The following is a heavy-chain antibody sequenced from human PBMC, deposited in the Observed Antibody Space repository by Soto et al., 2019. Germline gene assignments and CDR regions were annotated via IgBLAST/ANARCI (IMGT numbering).Heavy chain of an antibody. CDR3: ARPTVNDAFDI. D-gene: IGHD4-17*01. CDR2: ISSSSSTI. CDR1: GFTFSSYS. V-gene: IGHV3-48*01. J-gene: IGHJ3*02. Sequence: GGSLRLSCAASGFTFSSYSMNWVRQAPGKGLEWVSYISSSSSTIYYADSVRGRFTISRDNAKNSLYLQMNSLRAEDTAVYYCARPTVNDAFDIWGQGTMVTVSS.